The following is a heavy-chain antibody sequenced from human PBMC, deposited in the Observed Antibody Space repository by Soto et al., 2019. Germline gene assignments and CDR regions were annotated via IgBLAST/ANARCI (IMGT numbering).Heavy chain of an antibody. CDR2: IYYSGST. V-gene: IGHV4-39*01. CDR1: GGSISSSSYY. CDR3: AGEVVARGLDY. Sequence: SETLSLTCTVSGGSISSSSYYWGWIRQPPGKGLEWIGSIYYSGSTYYNPSLKSRVTTSVDTSKNQFSLKLSSVTAADTAVYYCAGEVVARGLDYWGQGTLVTVSS. J-gene: IGHJ4*02. D-gene: IGHD2-15*01.